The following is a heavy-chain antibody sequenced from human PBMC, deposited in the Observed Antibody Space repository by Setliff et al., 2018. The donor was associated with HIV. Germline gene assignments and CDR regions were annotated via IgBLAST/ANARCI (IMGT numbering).Heavy chain of an antibody. Sequence: ASVKVSCKASGYTFTSYAMHWVRQAPGQRLEWMGWINVGNGDTKFPQRFQGRVTITRDTSASIAYMELSSLTSEVTAVYYCARDHGNGRAYNFWSGYYSFDYWGQGTLVTVSS. J-gene: IGHJ4*02. CDR1: GYTFTSYA. D-gene: IGHD3-3*01. CDR2: INVGNGDT. V-gene: IGHV1-3*01. CDR3: ARDHGNGRAYNFWSGYYSFDY.